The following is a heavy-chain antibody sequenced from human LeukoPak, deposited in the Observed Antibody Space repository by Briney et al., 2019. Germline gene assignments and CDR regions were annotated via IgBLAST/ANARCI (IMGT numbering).Heavy chain of an antibody. V-gene: IGHV4-34*01. D-gene: IGHD5-18*01. CDR3: ARRPLYSYGPNDY. CDR2: INHSGST. CDR1: GGSFSGYY. J-gene: IGHJ4*02. Sequence: PSETLSLTCAVYGGSFSGYYWSWIRQPPGKGLEWIGEINHSGSTNYNPSLKSRVTISVGTSKNQFSLKLSSVTAADTAVYYCARRPLYSYGPNDYWGQGTLVTVSS.